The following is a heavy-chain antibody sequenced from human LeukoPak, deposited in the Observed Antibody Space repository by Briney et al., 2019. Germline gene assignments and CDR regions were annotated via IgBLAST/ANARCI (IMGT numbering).Heavy chain of an antibody. CDR3: ARLVGATTWNYYYGMDV. CDR2: IYPGDSDT. Sequence: GESLKISCKGSGYSFVDYWIGWVRQMPGKGLEWMGIIYPGDSDTRYSPSFQGQVTISADKSISTAYLQWSSLKASDTAMYYCARLVGATTWNYYYGMDVWGQGTTVTVSS. V-gene: IGHV5-51*01. J-gene: IGHJ6*02. D-gene: IGHD1-26*01. CDR1: GYSFVDYW.